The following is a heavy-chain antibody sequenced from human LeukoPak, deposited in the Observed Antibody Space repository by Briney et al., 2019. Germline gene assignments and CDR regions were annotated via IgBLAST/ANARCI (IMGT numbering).Heavy chain of an antibody. CDR3: ARGEELLWFGELYNWFDP. CDR2: MNPNSGNT. J-gene: IGHJ5*02. D-gene: IGHD3-10*01. V-gene: IGHV1-8*01. Sequence: GASVKVSCKASGYTFTSYDTNWVRQATGQGLEWMGWMNPNSGNTGYAQKFQGRVTMTRNTSISTAYMELSSLRSEDTAVYYCARGEELLWFGELYNWFDPWGQGTLVTVSS. CDR1: GYTFTSYD.